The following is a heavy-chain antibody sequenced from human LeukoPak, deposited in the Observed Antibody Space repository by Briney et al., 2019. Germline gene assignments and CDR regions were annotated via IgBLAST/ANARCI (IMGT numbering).Heavy chain of an antibody. CDR1: GFTFFYYA. Sequence: PGGSLRHSCAASGFTFFYYAMSWVRPAPGKGREWVSGISVSGGSKSYADSVKGRFTNSRDNSKNPLSRQMNSLRAEDTAVYYCARELGVSRAFDIWGQGTMVTVSS. J-gene: IGHJ3*02. V-gene: IGHV3-23*01. CDR3: ARELGVSRAFDI. CDR2: ISVSGGSK.